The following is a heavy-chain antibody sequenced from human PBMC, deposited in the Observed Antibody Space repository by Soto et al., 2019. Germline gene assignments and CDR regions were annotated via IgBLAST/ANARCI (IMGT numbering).Heavy chain of an antibody. CDR2: IYYSGST. CDR1: GGSISSYY. Sequence: SETLSLTCTVSGGSISSYYWSWIRQPPGKGLEWIGYIYYSGSTNYNPSLKSRVTISVDTSKNQFSLKLSSVTAADTAVYYCARHWQYYDILTGYPNPGGFDYWGQGTLVTVSS. V-gene: IGHV4-59*08. D-gene: IGHD3-9*01. J-gene: IGHJ4*02. CDR3: ARHWQYYDILTGYPNPGGFDY.